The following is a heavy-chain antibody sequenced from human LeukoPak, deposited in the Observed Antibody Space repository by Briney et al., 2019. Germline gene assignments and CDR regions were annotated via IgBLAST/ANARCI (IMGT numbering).Heavy chain of an antibody. J-gene: IGHJ3*02. D-gene: IGHD1-20*01. V-gene: IGHV3-23*01. CDR2: ITSSGNTT. CDR1: GFTFTSYA. Sequence: GGSLRLSCATSGFTFTSYAMSWVRQAPGKGLEWVAGITSSGNTTYYADPVKGRFTISRDNSRNILYLQMNSLRAEDTAVYYCARINWNADGDAFDIWGQGTMVTVSS. CDR3: ARINWNADGDAFDI.